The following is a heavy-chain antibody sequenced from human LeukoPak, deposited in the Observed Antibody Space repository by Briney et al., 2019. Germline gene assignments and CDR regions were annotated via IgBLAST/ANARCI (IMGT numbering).Heavy chain of an antibody. D-gene: IGHD1-14*01. J-gene: IGHJ4*02. CDR2: ISSSSSTI. CDR1: GFTFSSYS. CDR3: ARDLAATGDY. Sequence: GGSLRLSCATSGFTFSSYSMNWVRQAPGKGLEWVSYISSSSSTIYYADSVKGRFTISRDNAKNSLYLQMNSLRAEDTAVYYCARDLAATGDYWGQGTLVTVSS. V-gene: IGHV3-48*01.